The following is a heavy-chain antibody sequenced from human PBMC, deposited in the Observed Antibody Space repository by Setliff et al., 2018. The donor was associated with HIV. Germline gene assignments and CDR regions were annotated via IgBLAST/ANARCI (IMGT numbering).Heavy chain of an antibody. CDR3: ARTSPLYSRTFDAFDI. V-gene: IGHV1-46*01. D-gene: IGHD6-13*01. J-gene: IGHJ3*02. CDR2: LNPNGGST. CDR1: GYAFTYYY. Sequence: ASVKVSCKTSGYAFTYYYIHWVRQAPGQGLEWLGTLNPNGGSTTYAQKFQGRVTMTRDTSTSTVYMELRSLRSEDTAVYFCARTSPLYSRTFDAFDIWGQGTMVTV.